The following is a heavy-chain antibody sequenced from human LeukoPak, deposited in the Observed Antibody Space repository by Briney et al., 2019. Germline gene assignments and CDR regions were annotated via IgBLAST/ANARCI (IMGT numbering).Heavy chain of an antibody. D-gene: IGHD6-13*01. Sequence: PSETLSLTCTVSGGSISSSSYYWGWIRQPPGTGLEWIGSIYYSGSTYYNPSLKSRVTISVDTSKNQFSLKLSSVTAADTAVCYCARLDSSWYYWFDPWGQGTLVTVSS. J-gene: IGHJ5*02. CDR3: ARLDSSWYYWFDP. CDR1: GGSISSSSYY. V-gene: IGHV4-39*01. CDR2: IYYSGST.